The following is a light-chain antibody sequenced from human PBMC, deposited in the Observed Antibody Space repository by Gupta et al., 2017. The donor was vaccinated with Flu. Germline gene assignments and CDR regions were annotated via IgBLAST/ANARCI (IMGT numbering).Light chain of an antibody. Sequence: DIQMTQSPSSLSASVGDRVTITCLASQSISKDLNWFQQKQGKAPKLLIYAASSSQSGVPSRFSGSGSGTDFTLTISSLQLEDFARYYCQQTYSIPPTFGGGTKVEIK. CDR2: AAS. J-gene: IGKJ4*01. CDR1: QSISKD. V-gene: IGKV1-39*01. CDR3: QQTYSIPPT.